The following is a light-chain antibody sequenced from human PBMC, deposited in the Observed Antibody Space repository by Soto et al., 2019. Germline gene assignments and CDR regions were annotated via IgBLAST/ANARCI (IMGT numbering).Light chain of an antibody. CDR2: AAS. V-gene: IGKV3-11*01. Sequence: EIVFTHTPATLSLSPGERATLSFRASQSVSSSLAWYQQKPGQAPRLLIYAASNSATGIPARFSGSGSGTDFTPAISSLEPDDLAVYYGQQRSNWPQFTFGPGTKVDIK. CDR1: QSVSSS. J-gene: IGKJ3*01. CDR3: QQRSNWPQFT.